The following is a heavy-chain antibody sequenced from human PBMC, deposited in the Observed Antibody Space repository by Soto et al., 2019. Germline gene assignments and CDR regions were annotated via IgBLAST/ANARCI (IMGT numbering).Heavy chain of an antibody. CDR1: GGSISSYY. J-gene: IGHJ5*02. CDR2: IHYSGST. Sequence: SETLSLTCTVSGGSISSYYWGWIRQPPGKGLEWIGYIHYSGSTNYNPSLRSRVTISVDTPENQFSLKVNSMTAADTAIYYCARGGVAARKGRWFDPWGQGTLVTVSS. V-gene: IGHV4-59*01. CDR3: ARGGVAARKGRWFDP. D-gene: IGHD6-25*01.